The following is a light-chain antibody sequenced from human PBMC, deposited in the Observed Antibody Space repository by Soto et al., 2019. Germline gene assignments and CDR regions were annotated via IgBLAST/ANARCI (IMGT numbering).Light chain of an antibody. Sequence: EIVVKQSPGTLSLSPGERATLSCRATQTVSSTYLAWYQQKPGQAPRPLIYGASIRATGIPDRFSGSGSGTDFTLTLSRLEPEDFAVYYVQQYGISPYTFGQGTKLEIK. CDR2: GAS. CDR3: QQYGISPYT. J-gene: IGKJ2*01. CDR1: QTVSSTY. V-gene: IGKV3-20*01.